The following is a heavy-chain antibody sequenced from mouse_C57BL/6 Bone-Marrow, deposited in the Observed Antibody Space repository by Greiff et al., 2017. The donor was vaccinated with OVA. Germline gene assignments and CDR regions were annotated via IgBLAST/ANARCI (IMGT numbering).Heavy chain of an antibody. CDR3: APYDSYFDY. D-gene: IGHD2-4*01. J-gene: IGHJ2*01. CDR2: IDPPNGNT. CDR1: ALKIKNTY. Sequence: EVQLQQSVAELVRPGASANFSCTPSALKIKNTYMNWVKQRPEQGLDWIGGIDPPNGNTKYAPKFQGKATITADTSSNTAYLQLSSLTSEDTAIYYCAPYDSYFDYWGQGTTLTVSS. V-gene: IGHV14-3*01.